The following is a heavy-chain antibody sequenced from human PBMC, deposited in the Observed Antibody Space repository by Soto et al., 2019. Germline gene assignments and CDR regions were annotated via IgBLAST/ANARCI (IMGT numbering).Heavy chain of an antibody. Sequence: EVQLLESGGDLVQPGGSLRLSCVASGFSFSNYAMSWVRQAPGKGLEWVSVISGSDGSTYYADSVKGRFTISRDNSKNSLYLQMNSLRAEDTAVYYCARDFPSYDYVWGSYRSPYGMDVWGQGTTVTVSS. D-gene: IGHD3-16*02. CDR1: GFSFSNYA. J-gene: IGHJ6*02. V-gene: IGHV3-23*01. CDR2: ISGSDGST. CDR3: ARDFPSYDYVWGSYRSPYGMDV.